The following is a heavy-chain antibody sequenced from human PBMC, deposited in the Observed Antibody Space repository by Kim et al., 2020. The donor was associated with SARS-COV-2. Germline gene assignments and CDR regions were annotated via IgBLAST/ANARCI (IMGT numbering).Heavy chain of an antibody. D-gene: IGHD6-13*01. J-gene: IGHJ6*02. CDR2: TYYRSKWYN. CDR3: ARGGAGAAAGHYYYYGMDV. CDR1: GDSVSSNSAA. V-gene: IGHV6-1*01. Sequence: SQTLSLTCAISGDSVSSNSAAWNWIRQSPSRGLEWLGRTYYRSKWYNDYAVSVKSRITINPDTSKNQFSLQLNSVTPEDTAVYYCARGGAGAAAGHYYYYGMDVWGQGTTVTVSS.